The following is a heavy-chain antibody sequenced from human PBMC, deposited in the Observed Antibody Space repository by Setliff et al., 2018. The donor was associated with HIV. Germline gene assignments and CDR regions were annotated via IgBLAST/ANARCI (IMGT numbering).Heavy chain of an antibody. J-gene: IGHJ3*02. CDR2: IKSQPDGGTS. CDR1: GFTFFNNVW. CDR3: ILLGMHGAFDI. Sequence: PGGSLRLSCAASGFTFFNNVWMHWVRQAPGKGLEWIGYIKSQPDGGTSDYAAPVKGRFTISRDDSKNTLYLQMDSLSTEDTAVYYCILLGMHGAFDIWGQGTMVTVSS. V-gene: IGHV3-15*01. D-gene: IGHD7-27*01.